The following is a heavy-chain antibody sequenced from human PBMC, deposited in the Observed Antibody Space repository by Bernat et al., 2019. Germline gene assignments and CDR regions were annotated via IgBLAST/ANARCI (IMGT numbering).Heavy chain of an antibody. CDR3: ARVGLLAQVGSRTFDI. CDR1: GFTFSDHY. J-gene: IGHJ3*02. Sequence: EVQVVESGGGLVQPGGSLRLSCAASGFTFSDHYMDWVRQAPGKGLEWVGRIRNKANGYFTEYAPSVKGRFTISRDDSKNSLYLQMSALKSEDTAVYYCARVGLLAQVGSRTFDIWGQGTLVTVSS. CDR2: IRNKANGYFT. V-gene: IGHV3-72*01. D-gene: IGHD3-10*01.